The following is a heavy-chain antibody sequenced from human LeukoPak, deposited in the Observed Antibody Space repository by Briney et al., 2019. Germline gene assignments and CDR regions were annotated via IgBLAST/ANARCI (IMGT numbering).Heavy chain of an antibody. Sequence: GASVKVSCKASGYTFTSYGISWVRQAPGQGLEWMGWISAYNGNTNYAQKLQGRVTMTTDTSTSTAYMELRSLGSDDTAVYYCARDRGDYGVSWFDPWGQGTLVTVSS. J-gene: IGHJ5*02. CDR3: ARDRGDYGVSWFDP. CDR2: ISAYNGNT. D-gene: IGHD4-17*01. CDR1: GYTFTSYG. V-gene: IGHV1-18*04.